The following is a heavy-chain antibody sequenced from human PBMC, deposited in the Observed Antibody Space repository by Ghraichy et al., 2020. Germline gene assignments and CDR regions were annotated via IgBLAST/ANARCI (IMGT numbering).Heavy chain of an antibody. Sequence: ASVKVSCKASGYTFTGYYMHWVRQAPGPGLEWMGRINPNSGGTNYAQKFQGRVTMTRDTSISTAYMELSRLRSDDTAVYYCARGASRQLVLVYFDYWGQGTLVTVSS. CDR1: GYTFTGYY. CDR2: INPNSGGT. CDR3: ARGASRQLVLVYFDY. V-gene: IGHV1-2*06. D-gene: IGHD6-13*01. J-gene: IGHJ4*02.